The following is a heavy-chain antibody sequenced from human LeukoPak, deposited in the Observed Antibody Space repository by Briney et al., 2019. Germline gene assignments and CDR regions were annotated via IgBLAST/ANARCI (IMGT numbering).Heavy chain of an antibody. CDR3: ARAGGNSIPDY. Sequence: TTSETLSLTCTVSGGSISSGSYYWSWIRQPAGKGLEWIGRIYTSGSTNYNPSLKSRVTMSVDTSKNQFSLKLSSVTAADTAVYYCARAGGNSIPDYWGQGTLVTVSS. D-gene: IGHD4-23*01. J-gene: IGHJ4*02. V-gene: IGHV4-61*02. CDR2: IYTSGST. CDR1: GGSISSGSYY.